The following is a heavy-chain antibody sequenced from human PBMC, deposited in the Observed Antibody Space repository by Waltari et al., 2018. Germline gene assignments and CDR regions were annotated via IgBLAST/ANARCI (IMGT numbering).Heavy chain of an antibody. V-gene: IGHV4-38-2*01. CDR3: ASIPGIAAAGDY. J-gene: IGHJ4*02. CDR1: GYYISSGYY. D-gene: IGHD6-13*01. CDR2: IYHSGST. Sequence: QVQLQESGPGLVKPSETLSLTCAVSGYYISSGYYWGWIRQPPGKGLEWIGSIYHSGSTYYNPSLKSRVTISVDTSKNQFSLKLSSVTAADTAVYYCASIPGIAAAGDYWGQGTLVTVSS.